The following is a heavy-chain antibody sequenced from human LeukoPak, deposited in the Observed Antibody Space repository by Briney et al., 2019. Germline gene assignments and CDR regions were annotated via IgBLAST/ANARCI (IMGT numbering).Heavy chain of an antibody. CDR2: IYYSGST. D-gene: IGHD2-2*02. V-gene: IGHV4-59*01. CDR1: GGSISSYY. CDR3: ARAYCSSTSCYTSSTRYYYYMDV. J-gene: IGHJ6*03. Sequence: PSETLSLTCTVSGGSISSYYWSWIRQPPGKGLEWIGYIYYSGSTNYNPSLKSRVTISVDTSKNQFSLKLSSVTAADTAVYYCARAYCSSTSCYTSSTRYYYYMDVWGKGTTVTVSS.